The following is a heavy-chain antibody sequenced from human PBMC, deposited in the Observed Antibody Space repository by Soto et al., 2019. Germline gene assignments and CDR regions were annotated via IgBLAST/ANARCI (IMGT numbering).Heavy chain of an antibody. CDR2: IYYSGST. CDR1: GGSISSCD. J-gene: IGHJ5*02. V-gene: IGHV4-59*01. D-gene: IGHD6-13*01. Sequence: PSETLSTTCPVSGGSISSCDWNWIWPHPGKGLEWIGYIYYSGSTNYNPSLKSRVTISVDTSKNQFSLKLSSVTAADTAVYYSARTISATGYNWFDPWGQGTLVTVSS. CDR3: ARTISATGYNWFDP.